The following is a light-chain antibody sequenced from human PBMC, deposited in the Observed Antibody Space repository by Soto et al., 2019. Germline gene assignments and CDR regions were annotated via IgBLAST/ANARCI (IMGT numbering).Light chain of an antibody. J-gene: IGKJ2*01. CDR1: QGISSY. CDR2: AGS. V-gene: IGKV1-8*01. CDR3: QQYYSYPYT. Sequence: AIRMTQSPSSLSASTGDRVTITCRASQGISSYLAWYQQKPGKAPKLLIYAGSTLQSGVPSRFSGSRSVTDFTLTISCLQSEDFATYYCQQYYSYPYTFGQGTKLEIK.